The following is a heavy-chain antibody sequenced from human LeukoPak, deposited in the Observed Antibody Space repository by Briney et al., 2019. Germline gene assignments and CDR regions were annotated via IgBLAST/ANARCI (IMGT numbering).Heavy chain of an antibody. CDR1: GFTVSSNY. D-gene: IGHD3-16*01. Sequence: GGSLRLSCAASGFTVSSNYMSWVRQAPGKGLEWVSVIYSGSSTYYADSVKGRFTISRDNSKNTLHLQMNSLRAEDTAVYHCARDLGNWFDPWGQGTLVTVSS. V-gene: IGHV3-66*01. J-gene: IGHJ5*02. CDR2: IYSGSST. CDR3: ARDLGNWFDP.